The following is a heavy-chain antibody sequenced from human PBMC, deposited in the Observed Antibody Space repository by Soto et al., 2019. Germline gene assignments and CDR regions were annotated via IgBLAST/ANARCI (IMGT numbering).Heavy chain of an antibody. Sequence: QVQLQQWGAGLLKPSETLSLTCAVYGGSFSGYYWSWIRQPPGKGLEWIGEINHSGSTNYNPSLKSRVTISVDTSKNQFSLKLSSVPAADTAVYYCAREADIVVVPAAIGKNWFDPWGQGTLVTVSS. CDR1: GGSFSGYY. D-gene: IGHD2-2*01. J-gene: IGHJ5*02. CDR2: INHSGST. CDR3: AREADIVVVPAAIGKNWFDP. V-gene: IGHV4-34*01.